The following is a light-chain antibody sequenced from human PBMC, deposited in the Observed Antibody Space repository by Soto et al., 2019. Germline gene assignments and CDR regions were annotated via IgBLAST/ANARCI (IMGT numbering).Light chain of an antibody. CDR3: CSYAGSYAYV. J-gene: IGLJ1*01. Sequence: QSALTQPRSVSGSPGQSVTISCTGTSSDVGGHNYVSWYQQHPGKAPKHMISAVSKRPSGVPDRFSGSKSGNTASLIISGLQSEDEADYYFCSYAGSYAYVFGTGTKVTVL. CDR2: AVS. CDR1: SSDVGGHNY. V-gene: IGLV2-11*01.